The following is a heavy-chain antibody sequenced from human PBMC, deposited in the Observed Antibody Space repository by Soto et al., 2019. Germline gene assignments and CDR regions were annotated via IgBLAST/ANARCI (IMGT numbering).Heavy chain of an antibody. Sequence: LRLSCAASGFTVSNYEMNWVRQAPGKGLEWVSYISDTGGTEYYADSVKGRFTISRDNAKNSLYLQMNSLRAEDTAIYYCAREYSGSSFFDCWGQGTLVTVSS. J-gene: IGHJ4*02. CDR2: ISDTGGTE. V-gene: IGHV3-48*03. CDR1: GFTVSNYE. D-gene: IGHD6-6*01. CDR3: AREYSGSSFFDC.